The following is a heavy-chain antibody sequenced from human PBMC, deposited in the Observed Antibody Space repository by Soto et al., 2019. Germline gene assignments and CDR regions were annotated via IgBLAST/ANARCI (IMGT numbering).Heavy chain of an antibody. D-gene: IGHD2-2*01. Sequence: GGSLRLSCSASGFTFSSYAMHWVRQAPGKGLEYVSAISSNGGSTYYADSVKGRFTISRDNSKNTLYLQMSSLRAEDTAVYYCWTDIVVVPAANAGVYSSSSYSSYWGQGTLVTVSS. CDR2: ISSNGGST. J-gene: IGHJ4*02. CDR3: WTDIVVVPAANAGVYSSSSYSSY. CDR1: GFTFSSYA. V-gene: IGHV3-64D*08.